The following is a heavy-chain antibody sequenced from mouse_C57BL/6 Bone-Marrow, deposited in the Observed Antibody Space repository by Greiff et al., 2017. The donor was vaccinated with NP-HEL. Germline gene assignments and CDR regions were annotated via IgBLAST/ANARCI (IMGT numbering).Heavy chain of an antibody. Sequence: QVQLQQSGAELVKPGASVKMSCKASGYTFTSYWITWVKQRPGQGLEWIGDIYPGSGSTNYNEKFKSKATLTVDTSSSTAYMQLSSLTSEDSAVYYCARSGYGSSPYWYFDVWGTGTTVTVSS. CDR3: ARSGYGSSPYWYFDV. CDR2: IYPGSGST. V-gene: IGHV1-55*01. J-gene: IGHJ1*03. CDR1: GYTFTSYW. D-gene: IGHD1-1*01.